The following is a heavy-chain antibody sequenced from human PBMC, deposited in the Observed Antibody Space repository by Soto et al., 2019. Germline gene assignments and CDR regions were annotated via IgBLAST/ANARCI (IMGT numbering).Heavy chain of an antibody. CDR3: ARERPGSSGSYAFDI. CDR1: GFTFSSYW. J-gene: IGHJ3*02. CDR2: IKQAGSEK. V-gene: IGHV3-7*01. Sequence: EVQLVESGGGLVQPGGSLRLSCAASGFTFSSYWMSWVRPAPGKGLEWFANIKQAGSEKYYVDSVKGRFTISRDHAKNSLYLQRNSLSAEDTAVYYCARERPGSSGSYAFDIWGQGTMVTVSS. D-gene: IGHD6-19*01.